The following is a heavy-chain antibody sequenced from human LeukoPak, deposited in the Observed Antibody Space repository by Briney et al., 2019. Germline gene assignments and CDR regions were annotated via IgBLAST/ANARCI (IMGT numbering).Heavy chain of an antibody. CDR1: GFTFSSYE. CDR3: ARQGATTVDY. Sequence: GGSLSLSCAASGFTFSSYEMNWVRQAPGKGLEWVSYISSSGSTIYYADSVKGRFTISRDNAKNSLYLQMNSLRAEDTAVYYCARQGATTVDYWGQGTLVTVSS. J-gene: IGHJ4*02. CDR2: ISSSGSTI. V-gene: IGHV3-48*03. D-gene: IGHD1-26*01.